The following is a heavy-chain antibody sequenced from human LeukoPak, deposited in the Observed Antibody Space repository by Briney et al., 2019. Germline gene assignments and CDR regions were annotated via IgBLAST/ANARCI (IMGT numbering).Heavy chain of an antibody. CDR3: ASAHGGSGYDRPFDY. Sequence: GGSLRLSCTASRFYFSTYDMNWVRQVPGKGLEWVSYIDSSGSTTCYAGSVQGRFTISRDNAKNSLYLQMKSLRVEDTAFYYCASAHGGSGYDRPFDYWGQGTLVTVSS. V-gene: IGHV3-48*03. D-gene: IGHD5-12*01. CDR2: IDSSGSTT. CDR1: RFYFSTYD. J-gene: IGHJ4*02.